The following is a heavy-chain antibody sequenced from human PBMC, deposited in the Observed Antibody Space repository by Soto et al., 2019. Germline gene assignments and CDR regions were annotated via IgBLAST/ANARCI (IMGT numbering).Heavy chain of an antibody. D-gene: IGHD6-13*01. CDR3: ARVGIAANY. V-gene: IGHV1-69*04. Sequence: SVKVSCKTSGYTITGYYMHWVRQAPGQGLEWMGRIIPILGIANYAQKFQGRVTITADKSTSTAYMELSSLRSEDTAAYYCARVGIAANYWGQGTLVTVSS. J-gene: IGHJ4*02. CDR2: IIPILGIA. CDR1: GYTITGYY.